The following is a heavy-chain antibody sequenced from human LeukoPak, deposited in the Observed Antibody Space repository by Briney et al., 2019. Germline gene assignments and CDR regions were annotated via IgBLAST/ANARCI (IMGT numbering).Heavy chain of an antibody. Sequence: PSETLSLTCAVSGDSITSHSWWSWVRQPPGKGLERIGEVHHGGASNYDPSLESRVTISVDKSKNRFSLNLRSVTAADTATYYCASHVTVLGTRGFDFWGRGTLVTVSS. CDR3: ASHVTVLGTRGFDF. V-gene: IGHV4-4*02. D-gene: IGHD6-19*01. J-gene: IGHJ4*02. CDR1: GDSITSHSW. CDR2: VHHGGAS.